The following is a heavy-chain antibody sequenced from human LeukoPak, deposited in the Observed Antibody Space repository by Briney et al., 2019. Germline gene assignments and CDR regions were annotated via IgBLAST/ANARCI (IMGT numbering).Heavy chain of an antibody. CDR1: GFTFSSYW. CDR2: IKQDGSDK. Sequence: PGGSLRLSCAASGFTFSSYWMNWVRQAAGKGLEGVANIKQDGSDKYYVDSVKGRFTISRDNAKNSLYLQMNSLRAEDTAVYYCAREASDYYDSSGGFDYWGQGTLVTVSS. CDR3: AREASDYYDSSGGFDY. J-gene: IGHJ4*02. V-gene: IGHV3-7*01. D-gene: IGHD3-22*01.